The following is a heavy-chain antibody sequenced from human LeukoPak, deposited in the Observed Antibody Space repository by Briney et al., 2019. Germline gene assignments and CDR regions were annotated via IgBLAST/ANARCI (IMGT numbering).Heavy chain of an antibody. V-gene: IGHV3-49*04. CDR3: TRDDYGDYYFDY. J-gene: IGHJ4*02. D-gene: IGHD4-17*01. CDR1: GFSFGDYA. Sequence: GGSLRLSCTASGFSFGDYAMSWVRQAPGKGLEWVGFIRSKAHGGTTEYAASVRGRFTISRDDSKSIAYLQMNSLKTKDTAVYYCTRDDYGDYYFDYWGQGTLVTVSS. CDR2: IRSKAHGGTT.